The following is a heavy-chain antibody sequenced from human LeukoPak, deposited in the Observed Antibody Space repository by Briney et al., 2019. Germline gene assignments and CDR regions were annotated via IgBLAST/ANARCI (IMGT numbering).Heavy chain of an antibody. CDR2: INPHSGGT. CDR3: ARERPPYCRGNMCTDTFDI. D-gene: IGHD2-21*01. J-gene: IGHJ3*02. Sequence: ASVKVSCKASGYSFTGHYMHWVRQAPGQGLECMGWINPHSGGTKYAQRFQGRVSMTRDTSINTVYMELSNLRSDDTAVYFCARERPPYCRGNMCTDTFDIWGQGTTVTVSS. CDR1: GYSFTGHY. V-gene: IGHV1-2*02.